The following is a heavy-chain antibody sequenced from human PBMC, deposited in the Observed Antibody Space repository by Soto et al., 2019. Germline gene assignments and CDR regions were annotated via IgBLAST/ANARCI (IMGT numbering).Heavy chain of an antibody. J-gene: IGHJ6*02. D-gene: IGHD1-26*01. CDR3: TAEWELLDYYGMDV. V-gene: IGHV3-15*07. CDR1: GFTFSNAW. Sequence: GGSLILSCAASGFTFSNAWMNWVRQAPGKGLEWVGRIKSKTDGGTTDYAAPVKGRFTISRDDSKNTLYLQMNSLKTEDTAVYYCTAEWELLDYYGMDVWGQGTTVTVSS. CDR2: IKSKTDGGTT.